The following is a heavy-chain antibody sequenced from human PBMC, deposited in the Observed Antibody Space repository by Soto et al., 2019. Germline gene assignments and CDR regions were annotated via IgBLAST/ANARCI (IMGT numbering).Heavy chain of an antibody. D-gene: IGHD2-21*01. CDR1: GYTFTSYY. J-gene: IGHJ3*02. Sequence: QVQLVQSGAEVKKPGASVKVSCKASGYTFTSYYMHWVRQAPGQGLEWMGIINPSGGSTSYAQKFQGRVTMTRDTSTSTVYMELSSLRSEDTAVYYCARVPIVVGRNDAFDIWGQGTMVTVSS. CDR2: INPSGGST. V-gene: IGHV1-46*01. CDR3: ARVPIVVGRNDAFDI.